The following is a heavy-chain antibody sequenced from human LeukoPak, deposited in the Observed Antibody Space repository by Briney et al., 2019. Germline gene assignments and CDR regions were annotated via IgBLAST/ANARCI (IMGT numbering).Heavy chain of an antibody. V-gene: IGHV3-48*01. Sequence: WGSLRLSCAASGFTFSSYSINWVRQVPGKGLEWVSYISSSSSTIYYADSVKGRFTISRDNAKNSLYLQMNSLRAEDTAVYYCASGRGYWGQGTLVTVSS. CDR3: ASGRGY. CDR1: GFTFSSYS. J-gene: IGHJ4*02. D-gene: IGHD3-10*01. CDR2: ISSSSSTI.